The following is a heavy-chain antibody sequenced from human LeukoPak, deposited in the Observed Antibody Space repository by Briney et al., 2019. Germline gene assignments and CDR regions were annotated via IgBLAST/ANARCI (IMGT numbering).Heavy chain of an antibody. Sequence: GASVKVSCKASGYTFTNYGISWVRQAPGQGLEWMGIINPSGGSTSYAQKFQGRVTMTRDMSTSTVYMELSSLRSEDTAVYYCARDLGGDYRFDYWGQGTLVTVSS. V-gene: IGHV1-46*01. D-gene: IGHD4-17*01. CDR2: INPSGGST. J-gene: IGHJ4*02. CDR3: ARDLGGDYRFDY. CDR1: GYTFTNYG.